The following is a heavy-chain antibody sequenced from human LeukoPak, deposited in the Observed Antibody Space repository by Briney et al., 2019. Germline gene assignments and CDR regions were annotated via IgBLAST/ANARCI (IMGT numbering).Heavy chain of an antibody. Sequence: PSETLSLTCAVYGGSFSGYYWSWIRQPPGKGLEWIGEINHSGSTNYNPSLKSRVTISVDTSKSQFSLKLSSVTAADTAVYYCARGPYYDSSGSYYFDYWGQGTLVTVSS. CDR2: INHSGST. D-gene: IGHD3-22*01. J-gene: IGHJ4*02. CDR3: ARGPYYDSSGSYYFDY. CDR1: GGSFSGYY. V-gene: IGHV4-34*01.